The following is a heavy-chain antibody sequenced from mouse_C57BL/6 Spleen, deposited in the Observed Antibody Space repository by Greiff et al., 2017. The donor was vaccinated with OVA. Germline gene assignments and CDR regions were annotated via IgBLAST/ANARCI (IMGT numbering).Heavy chain of an antibody. J-gene: IGHJ3*01. Sequence: QVQLQQPGAELVPSGSSVKVSCKASGYTFTSYWMHWVKQRPGQGLEWIGRIHPSDSDTNYNQKFKGKATLTVDKSSSTAYMQLSSLTSEDSAVYYCAIWGDYDTPLFAYWGQGTLVTVSA. D-gene: IGHD2-4*01. CDR2: IHPSDSDT. CDR3: AIWGDYDTPLFAY. V-gene: IGHV1-74*01. CDR1: GYTFTSYW.